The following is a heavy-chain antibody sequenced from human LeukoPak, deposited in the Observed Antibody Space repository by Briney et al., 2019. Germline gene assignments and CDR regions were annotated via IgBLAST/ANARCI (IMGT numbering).Heavy chain of an antibody. CDR2: IIPIFGTA. V-gene: IGHV1-69*06. Sequence: ASVKVSCKASGGTFSSYAISWVRQAPGQGLEWMGGIIPIFGTANYAQKFQGRVTITADKSTSTAYMDLRSLGSDDTAVYYCARDLRYSSGWSASGMDVWGKGTTVTISS. D-gene: IGHD6-19*01. CDR1: GGTFSSYA. CDR3: ARDLRYSSGWSASGMDV. J-gene: IGHJ6*03.